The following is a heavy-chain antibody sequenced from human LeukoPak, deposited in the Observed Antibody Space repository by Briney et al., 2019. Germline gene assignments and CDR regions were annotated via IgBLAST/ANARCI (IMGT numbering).Heavy chain of an antibody. V-gene: IGHV1-46*01. CDR2: INPSGGST. CDR3: ASSRIAAAGAFDI. J-gene: IGHJ3*02. D-gene: IGHD6-13*01. CDR1: GYTFTSYY. Sequence: ASVKVSCKASGYTFTSYYMHWVRQAPGQGLEWMGIINPSGGSTSYAQKFQGRVTMTRDTSTSTVYMELSSLRSEDTAVYYCASSRIAAAGAFDIWGQGTMVTVSS.